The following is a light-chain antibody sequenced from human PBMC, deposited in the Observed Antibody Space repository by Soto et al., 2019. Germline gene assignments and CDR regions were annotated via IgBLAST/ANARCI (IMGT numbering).Light chain of an antibody. V-gene: IGKV3-20*01. CDR1: QSIGGNF. Sequence: EIVLTQSPGTLSLSPGEGATLSCRASQSIGGNFLAWYQQRRGQAPRLLIHGASNRATGIPDRFSGSGSGTDFTLTITRLEPDDFAVYYCQHYGTSSSTFGQGTKLEIK. CDR2: GAS. J-gene: IGKJ2*01. CDR3: QHYGTSSST.